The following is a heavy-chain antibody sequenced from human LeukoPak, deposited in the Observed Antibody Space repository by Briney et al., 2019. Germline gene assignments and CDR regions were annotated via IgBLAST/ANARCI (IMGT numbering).Heavy chain of an antibody. J-gene: IGHJ5*02. CDR1: GGSMSGYY. V-gene: IGHV4-4*07. CDR3: ARGGRYYDLFDP. D-gene: IGHD1-26*01. CDR2: IHSSGAT. Sequence: PSETLSLICTVSGGSMSGYYWTWIRLPAGKGLEWIGRIHSSGATNSDPSLRSRVTMSIDTSKNHFSLNLKSVTAADTAVYYCARGGRYYDLFDPWGQGTLVTVSS.